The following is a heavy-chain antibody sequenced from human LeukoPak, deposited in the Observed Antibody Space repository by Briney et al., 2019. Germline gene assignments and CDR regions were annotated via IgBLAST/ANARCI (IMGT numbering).Heavy chain of an antibody. CDR2: INHSGNT. V-gene: IGHV4-34*01. CDR1: GGSFSGYY. CDR3: ARDLDSSGYYFDY. D-gene: IGHD3-22*01. J-gene: IGHJ4*02. Sequence: SETLSLTCAVYGGSFSGYYWSWIRQPPGKGLEWIGEINHSGNTNYNPSLKSRATISVDTSKNQFSLQLSSVTAADTAVYYCARDLDSSGYYFDYWGQGTLVTVSS.